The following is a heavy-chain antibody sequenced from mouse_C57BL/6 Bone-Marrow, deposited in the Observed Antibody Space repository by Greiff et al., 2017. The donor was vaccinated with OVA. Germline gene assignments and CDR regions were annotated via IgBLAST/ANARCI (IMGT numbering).Heavy chain of an antibody. D-gene: IGHD2-5*01. J-gene: IGHJ4*01. Sequence: QVQLQQSGAELVRPGASVTLSCKASGYTFTDYEMHWVKQTPVHGLEWIGAIDPETGGTAYNQKFKGKAILTAAKSSSTPYMELRSLTSEDSDVYYCTRGYSNYYAMDYWGQGTSVTVSS. CDR2: IDPETGGT. CDR1: GYTFTDYE. V-gene: IGHV1-15*01. CDR3: TRGYSNYYAMDY.